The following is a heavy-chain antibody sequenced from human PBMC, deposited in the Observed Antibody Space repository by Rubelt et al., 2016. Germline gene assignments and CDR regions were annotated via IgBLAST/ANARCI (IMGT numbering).Heavy chain of an antibody. CDR1: GFTFSGAW. CDR2: IYSGGST. J-gene: IGHJ4*02. CDR3: ARGRDYGDY. V-gene: IGHV3-53*04. Sequence: EVQLVESGGDLLKPGGSLRLSCAASGFTFSGAWMTWVRQAPGKGLEWVSVIYSGGSTYYADSVKGRFTISRHNSKNTLYLQINSLGAEDTAVYYCARGRDYGDYWGQGTLVTVSS.